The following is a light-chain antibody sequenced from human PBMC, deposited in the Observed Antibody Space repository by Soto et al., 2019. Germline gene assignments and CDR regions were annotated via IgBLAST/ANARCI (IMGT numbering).Light chain of an antibody. CDR1: QSVAGSY. CDR2: GAT. J-gene: IGKJ2*01. V-gene: IGKV3-20*01. Sequence: IVLTQSPGTLSLSPGERVTLSCRASQSVAGSYLAWYQQNPGQAPRLLIYGATSRATGIPDRFSGSGSGTDFTLTISRLEPEDFAVYYCHQFGSSPPAFTFGQGTKLEI. CDR3: HQFGSSPPAFT.